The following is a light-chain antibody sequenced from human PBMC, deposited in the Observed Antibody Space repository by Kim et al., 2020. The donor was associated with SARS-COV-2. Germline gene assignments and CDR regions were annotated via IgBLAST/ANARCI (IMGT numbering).Light chain of an antibody. Sequence: LPGERAPLSCRVSQSVSSYLAWYQQKPGQAPRLLICDASNRATGIPARFSGSGSGTDFTLTISSLEPEDFAVYYCQQRSNWPSITFGQGTRLEIK. V-gene: IGKV3-11*01. CDR2: DAS. J-gene: IGKJ5*01. CDR1: QSVSSY. CDR3: QQRSNWPSIT.